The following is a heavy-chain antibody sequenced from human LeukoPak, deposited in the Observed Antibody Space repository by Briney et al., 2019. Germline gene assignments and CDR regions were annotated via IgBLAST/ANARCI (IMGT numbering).Heavy chain of an antibody. Sequence: SVKVSCKACGGTFSSYAISWVRQAPGQGLEWMGRIIPIFGTANYAQKFQGRVTITTDESTSTAYMELSSLRSEDTAVYYCAREGYYYDSSGREYDYWGQGTLVTVSS. V-gene: IGHV1-69*05. CDR1: GGTFSSYA. J-gene: IGHJ4*02. CDR3: AREGYYYDSSGREYDY. CDR2: IIPIFGTA. D-gene: IGHD3-22*01.